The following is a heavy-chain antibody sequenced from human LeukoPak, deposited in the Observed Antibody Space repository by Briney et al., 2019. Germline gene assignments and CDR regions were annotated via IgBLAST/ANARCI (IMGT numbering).Heavy chain of an antibody. Sequence: PSETLSLTCAVSGGSISSGGYSWSWIRQPPGKGLEWIGYIYHSGSTYYNPSLKSRVTISVDRSKNQFSLKLSSVTPEDTAVYYCARSDSGYVDYWGQGTLVTVSS. CDR2: IYHSGST. CDR1: GGSISSGGYS. CDR3: ARSDSGYVDY. J-gene: IGHJ4*02. D-gene: IGHD6-19*01. V-gene: IGHV4-30-2*01.